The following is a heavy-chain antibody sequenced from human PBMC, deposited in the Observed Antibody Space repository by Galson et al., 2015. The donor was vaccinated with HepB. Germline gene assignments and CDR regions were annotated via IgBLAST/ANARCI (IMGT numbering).Heavy chain of an antibody. V-gene: IGHV3-21*01. CDR2: ISSSSSYI. D-gene: IGHD3-16*01. Sequence: SLRLSCAASGFIFSSYSMNWVRQAPGKGLEWVSSISSSSSYIYYADSVKGRFTISRDNAKNSLYLQMNSLRAEDTAVFYCARGARLSSAVFGGDYWGQGTVVTVSS. CDR3: ARGARLSSAVFGGDY. J-gene: IGHJ4*02. CDR1: GFIFSSYS.